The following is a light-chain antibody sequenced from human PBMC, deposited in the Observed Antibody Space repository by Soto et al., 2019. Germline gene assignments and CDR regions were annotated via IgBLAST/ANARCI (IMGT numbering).Light chain of an antibody. CDR1: SSDIGVYNY. CDR3: KSYAGSNTYV. CDR2: EAS. J-gene: IGLJ1*01. V-gene: IGLV2-8*01. Sequence: QSVLTQPPSASGSPGQSVTISCTGTSSDIGVYNYVSWYQQHPGKAPKLMIYEASKRPSGVPDRFSGSKSGNTASLTVSGLQAEDEADYFCKSYAGSNTYVFGSGTKVTVL.